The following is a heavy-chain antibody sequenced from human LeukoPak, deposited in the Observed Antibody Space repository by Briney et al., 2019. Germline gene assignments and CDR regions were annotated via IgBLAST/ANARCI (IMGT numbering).Heavy chain of an antibody. Sequence: ASVKVSCKASGYTFTSYYMHWVRQAPGQGLEWMGIINPSGGSTSYAQKFQGRVTMTRDTSTSTVYMELSSLRSEDTAVYYCARDSGPSLPGWYFDLWGRGTLVTVSS. V-gene: IGHV1-46*01. CDR3: ARDSGPSLPGWYFDL. J-gene: IGHJ2*01. CDR2: INPSGGST. CDR1: GYTFTSYY.